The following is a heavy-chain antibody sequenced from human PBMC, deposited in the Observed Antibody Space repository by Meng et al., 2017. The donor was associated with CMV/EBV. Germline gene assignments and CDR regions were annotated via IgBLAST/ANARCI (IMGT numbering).Heavy chain of an antibody. Sequence: SETLSLTCTVSGGSVSSGSYYWSWIRQPPGKGLEWIGYIYYSGNTNHNPSLKSRVTMSVDTSKSQFSLKVSSVTAADTAVYYCASATGDYGSGSYYNDDFRYYYYALDVWGQGTTVTVSS. CDR3: ASATGDYGSGSYYNDDFRYYYYALDV. J-gene: IGHJ6*02. CDR2: IYYSGNT. D-gene: IGHD3-10*01. V-gene: IGHV4-61*01. CDR1: GGSVSSGSYY.